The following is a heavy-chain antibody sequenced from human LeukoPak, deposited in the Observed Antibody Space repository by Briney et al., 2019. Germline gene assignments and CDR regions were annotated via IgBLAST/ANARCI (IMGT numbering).Heavy chain of an antibody. V-gene: IGHV4-59*01. CDR1: GGSMSPYH. CDR3: ARAVSGRFDY. J-gene: IGHJ4*02. CDR2: IYYSGST. D-gene: IGHD6-19*01. Sequence: PSETLSLTCTVSGGSMSPYHWGWIRQPPGKGLEWTGYIYYSGSTNYNPSLKSRVTISVGTSKNQFSLKLSSVTAADTAIYYCARAVSGRFDYWGQGTLVTVSS.